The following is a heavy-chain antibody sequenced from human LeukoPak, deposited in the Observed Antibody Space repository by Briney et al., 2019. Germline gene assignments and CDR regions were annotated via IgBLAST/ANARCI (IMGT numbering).Heavy chain of an antibody. Sequence: PGGSLRLSCAASGFTFSSYAMSWVRQAPGKGLEWVSAISGSGSSTHYADSVKGRFTISRDNSNNTLYLQMNTLRAEDTAVYYCARDPVSSSWSDYRGQGTLVTVSS. V-gene: IGHV3-23*01. CDR1: GFTFSSYA. CDR2: ISGSGSST. D-gene: IGHD6-13*01. CDR3: ARDPVSSSWSDY. J-gene: IGHJ4*02.